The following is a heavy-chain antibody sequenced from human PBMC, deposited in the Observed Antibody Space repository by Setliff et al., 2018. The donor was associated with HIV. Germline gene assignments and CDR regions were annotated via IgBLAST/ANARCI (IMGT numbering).Heavy chain of an antibody. CDR2: ITWNSATI. V-gene: IGHV3-9*01. CDR1: GFTFDDYA. D-gene: IGHD4-4*01. Sequence: GGSLRLSCTGFGFTFDDYAMDWVRQAPGKGLEWVSGITWNSATINYADSLKGRFTISRNNAKNSLYLHMDSLTPEDTAFYYCAREGQTQYYFNVWGHGTLVTVSS. CDR3: AREGQTQYYFNV. J-gene: IGHJ4*01.